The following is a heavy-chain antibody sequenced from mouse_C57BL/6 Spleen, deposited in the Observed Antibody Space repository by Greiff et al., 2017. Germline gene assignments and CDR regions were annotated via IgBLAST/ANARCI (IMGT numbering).Heavy chain of an antibody. J-gene: IGHJ2*01. CDR3: ARSKEIYYGNYLCY. D-gene: IGHD2-1*01. V-gene: IGHV1-85*01. CDR2: IYPRDGST. Sequence: VQVVESGPELVKPGASVKLSCKASGYTFTSYDINWVKQRPGQGLEWIGWIYPRDGSTKYNEKFKGKATLTVDTSSSTAYMELHSLTSEDSAVYFCARSKEIYYGNYLCYWGQGTTLTVSS. CDR1: GYTFTSYD.